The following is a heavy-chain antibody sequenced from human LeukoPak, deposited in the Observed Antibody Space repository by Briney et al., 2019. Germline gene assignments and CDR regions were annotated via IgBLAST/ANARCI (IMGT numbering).Heavy chain of an antibody. D-gene: IGHD3-22*01. CDR2: INPNSGGT. V-gene: IGHV1-2*02. J-gene: IGHJ4*02. CDR3: ASLAGYYYDSSGYYWNY. CDR1: GYTFTGYY. Sequence: ASVKVSCKASGYTFTGYYMHWVRQAPGQGLEWMGWINPNSGGTNYAQKFQGRVTMTRDTSISTAYMELSRLRSDDTAVYYCASLAGYYYDSSGYYWNYWGQGTLVTVSS.